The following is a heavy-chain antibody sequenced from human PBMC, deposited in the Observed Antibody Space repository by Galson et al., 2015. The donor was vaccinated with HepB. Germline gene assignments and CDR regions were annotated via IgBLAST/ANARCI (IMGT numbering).Heavy chain of an antibody. Sequence: SLRLSCAASGFTFSSYWMSWVRQAPGKGLEWVSYISSSSSTIYYADSVKGRFTISRDNAKNSLYLQMNSLRAEDTAVYYCAREGRGYSYGYYYYYGMDVWGQGTTVTVSS. CDR3: AREGRGYSYGYYYYYGMDV. CDR1: GFTFSSYW. D-gene: IGHD5-18*01. V-gene: IGHV3-48*01. CDR2: ISSSSSTI. J-gene: IGHJ6*02.